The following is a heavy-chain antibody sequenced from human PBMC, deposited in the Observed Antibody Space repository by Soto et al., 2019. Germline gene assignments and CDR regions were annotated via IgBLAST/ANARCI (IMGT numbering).Heavy chain of an antibody. CDR1: GFTFSSYG. V-gene: IGHV3-30*18. D-gene: IGHD2-21*01. J-gene: IGHJ5*02. CDR2: ISYDGSNK. Sequence: GGSLRLSCAASGFTFSSYGMHWVRQAPGKGLEWVAVISYDGSNKYYADSVKGRFTISRDNSKKTLYLQMNSLRAEDTAVYYCAKGFPYCGGDCYSSWGQGTLVTVSS. CDR3: AKGFPYCGGDCYSS.